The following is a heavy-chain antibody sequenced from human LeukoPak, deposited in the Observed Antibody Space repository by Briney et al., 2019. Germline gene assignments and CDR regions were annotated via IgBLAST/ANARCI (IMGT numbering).Heavy chain of an antibody. CDR1: GGSISSYY. J-gene: IGHJ1*01. CDR2: IYYSGST. D-gene: IGHD1-14*01. CDR3: ARGRSNNAYEEYFQH. V-gene: IGHV4-59*01. Sequence: SETLSLTCTVSGGSISSYYWSWIRQPPGKGLEWIGYIYYSGSTNYNPSLKSRVTISVDTSKNQFSLKLSSVTAADTAVYYCARGRSNNAYEEYFQHWGQGTLVTVSS.